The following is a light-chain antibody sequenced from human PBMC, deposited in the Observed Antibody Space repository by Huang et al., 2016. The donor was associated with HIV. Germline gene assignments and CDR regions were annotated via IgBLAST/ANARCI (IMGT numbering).Light chain of an antibody. CDR1: QNIINY. Sequence: DIQMTQSPSSLSASLGDRVTITCRARQNIINYLNWYQQIPGKAPKLVIAAASSLQRGVPTTFSGSGSGTDFTLTIFSLQPADFATYYCRQSYSAPWTFGQGTKVEI. J-gene: IGKJ1*01. V-gene: IGKV1-39*01. CDR3: RQSYSAPWT. CDR2: AAS.